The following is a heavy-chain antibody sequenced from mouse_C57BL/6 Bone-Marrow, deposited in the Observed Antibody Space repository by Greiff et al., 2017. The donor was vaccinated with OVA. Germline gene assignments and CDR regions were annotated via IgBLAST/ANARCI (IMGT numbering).Heavy chain of an antibody. D-gene: IGHD1-1*01. CDR3: ARGRFDYYGSASYYFDY. CDR1: GYTFTSYW. V-gene: IGHV1-55*01. J-gene: IGHJ2*01. Sequence: VKLMESGAELVKPGASVKMSCKASGYTFTSYWITWVKQRPGPGLEWIGDIYPGSGSTNYNEKFKSKATLTVDTSSSTAYMQLTSLTSEDSAVYYCARGRFDYYGSASYYFDYWGQGTTLTVSA. CDR2: IYPGSGST.